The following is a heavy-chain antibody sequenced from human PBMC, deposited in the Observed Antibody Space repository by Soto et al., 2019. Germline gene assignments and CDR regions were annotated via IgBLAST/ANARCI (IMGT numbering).Heavy chain of an antibody. J-gene: IGHJ4*02. CDR3: ARDTGDGTFDF. CDR2: INAGYGNT. CDR1: GYTFSSYA. D-gene: IGHD7-27*01. V-gene: IGHV1-3*01. Sequence: QVHLVQSGAEVRKPGASVKVSCNASGYTFSSYAMHWVRQAPGQRLEWMGWINAGYGNTKSSQKFQDRVTISRDTAASTAYMELTSLRSEDTAVYYCARDTGDGTFDFWGQGTLVTVSS.